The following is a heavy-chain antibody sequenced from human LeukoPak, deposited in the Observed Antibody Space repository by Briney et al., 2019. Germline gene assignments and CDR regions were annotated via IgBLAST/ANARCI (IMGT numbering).Heavy chain of an antibody. CDR1: GDSISNFY. V-gene: IGHV4-59*08. Sequence: SETLSLTCSVSGDSISNFYWNWIRQPPGKRLEWIGNIHYSGNSNYNPSLQSRVTISIDTSRKQLFLKLSSVTAADTAVYYCALAHNSNWFDFWGQGTLVTVSS. CDR3: ALAHNSNWFDF. J-gene: IGHJ5*01. CDR2: IHYSGNS.